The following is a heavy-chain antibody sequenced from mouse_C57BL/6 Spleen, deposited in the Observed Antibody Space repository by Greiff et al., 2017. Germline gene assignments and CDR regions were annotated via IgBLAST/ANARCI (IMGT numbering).Heavy chain of an antibody. J-gene: IGHJ2*01. D-gene: IGHD1-1*01. CDR2: IYPGDGDT. V-gene: IGHV1-80*01. Sequence: VQRVESGAELVKPGASVKISCKASGYAFSSYWMNWVKQRPGKGLEWIGQIYPGDGDTNYNGKFKGKATLTADKSSSTAYLQLSSLTSEDSAVYFCARSSSSYFDYWGQGTTLTVSS. CDR3: ARSSSSYFDY. CDR1: GYAFSSYW.